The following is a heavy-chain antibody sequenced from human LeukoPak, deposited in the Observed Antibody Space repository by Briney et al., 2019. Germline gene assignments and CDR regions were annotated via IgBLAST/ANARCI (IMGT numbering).Heavy chain of an antibody. J-gene: IGHJ4*02. V-gene: IGHV3-9*01. CDR3: AKFTGYYFDY. CDR1: GFTFDDYV. CDR2: ISWNSGSI. Sequence: GGSLRLSCAASGFTFDDYVMHWVRQAPGKGLEWVSGISWNSGSIGYADSVKGRFTISRDNAKNSLYLQMNSLRAEDTALYYCAKFTGYYFDYWGQGTLVTVSS.